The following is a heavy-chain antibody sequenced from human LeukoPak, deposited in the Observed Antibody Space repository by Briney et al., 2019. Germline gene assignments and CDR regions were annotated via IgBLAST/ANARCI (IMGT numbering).Heavy chain of an antibody. Sequence: SETLSLTCTVSGGSISSGGYYWSWIRQHPGKGLEWTGYIYYSGSTYYNPSLKSRVTISVDTSKNQFSLKLSSVTAADTAVYYCARARVVRGVIDYYYYGMDVWGQGTTVTVSS. J-gene: IGHJ6*02. D-gene: IGHD3-10*01. CDR3: ARARVVRGVIDYYYYGMDV. CDR2: IYYSGST. CDR1: GGSISSGGYY. V-gene: IGHV4-31*03.